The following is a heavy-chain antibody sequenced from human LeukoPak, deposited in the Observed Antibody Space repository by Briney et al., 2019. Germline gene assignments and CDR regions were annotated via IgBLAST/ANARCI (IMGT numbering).Heavy chain of an antibody. V-gene: IGHV3-48*03. CDR3: VRSRWLQLGYFDC. J-gene: IGHJ4*02. D-gene: IGHD5-24*01. CDR1: GFTFSTYE. Sequence: PGGSLRLSCAASGFTFSTYEMNWVRQAPGKGLEWVSYISGSGNTIYYADSVKGRFTISRDNANNSLYLQMNSLRAEDTAVYYCVRSRWLQLGYFDCWGQGILVTVSS. CDR2: ISGSGNTI.